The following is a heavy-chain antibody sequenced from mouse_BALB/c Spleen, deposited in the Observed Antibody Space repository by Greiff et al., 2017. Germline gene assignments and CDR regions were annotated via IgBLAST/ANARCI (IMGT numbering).Heavy chain of an antibody. CDR3: TRDPGDYDDVYYAMDY. CDR2: ISSGGSYT. Sequence: EVKLVESGGGLVKPGGSLKLSCAASGFTFSSYTMSWVRQTPEKRLEWVATISSGGSYTYYPDSVKGRFTISRDNAKNTLYLQMSSLKSEDTAMYYCTRDPGDYDDVYYAMDYWGQGTSVTVSS. D-gene: IGHD2-4*01. CDR1: GFTFSSYT. J-gene: IGHJ4*01. V-gene: IGHV5-6-4*01.